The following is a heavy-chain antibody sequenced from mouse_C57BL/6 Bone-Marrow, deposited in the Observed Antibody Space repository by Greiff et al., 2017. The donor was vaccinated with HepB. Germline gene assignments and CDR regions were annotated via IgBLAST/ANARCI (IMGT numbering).Heavy chain of an antibody. D-gene: IGHD2-5*01. Sequence: EVKLMESGGDLVKPGGSLKLSCAASGFTFSSYGMSWVRQTPDKRLEWVATISSGGSYTYYPDSVKGRFTISRDNAKNTLYLQMSSLKSEDTAMYYCARQSNYNNWYFDVWGTGTTVTVSS. V-gene: IGHV5-6*01. CDR2: ISSGGSYT. CDR3: ARQSNYNNWYFDV. CDR1: GFTFSSYG. J-gene: IGHJ1*03.